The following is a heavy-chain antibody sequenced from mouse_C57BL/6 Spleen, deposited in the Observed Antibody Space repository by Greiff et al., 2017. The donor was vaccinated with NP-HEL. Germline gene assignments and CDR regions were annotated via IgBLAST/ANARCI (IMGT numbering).Heavy chain of an antibody. CDR1: GFTFSDYY. D-gene: IGHD2-4*01. Sequence: EVKLVESGGGLVQPGGSLKLSCAASGFTFSDYYMYWVRQTPEKRLEWVAYISNGGGSTYYPDTVKGRFTISRDNAKNTLYLQMSRLKSEDTAMYYCARPYDYDDIWYFDVWGTGTTVTVSS. CDR2: ISNGGGST. CDR3: ARPYDYDDIWYFDV. V-gene: IGHV5-12*01. J-gene: IGHJ1*03.